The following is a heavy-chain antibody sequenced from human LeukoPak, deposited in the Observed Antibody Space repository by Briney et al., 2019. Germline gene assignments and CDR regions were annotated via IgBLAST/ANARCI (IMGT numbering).Heavy chain of an antibody. CDR2: IKEDGSET. Sequence: GRSLRPSCAATRFTFKKYWMNWVRQVPGKGLECLTNIKEDGSETYYADSVKGRFTISRDNPKNLLFLQINSLRVEDTAVYYCARETPRRGETRDGYRWGQGTLVTVSS. D-gene: IGHD5-24*01. CDR3: ARETPRRGETRDGYR. J-gene: IGHJ4*02. CDR1: RFTFKKYW. V-gene: IGHV3-7*01.